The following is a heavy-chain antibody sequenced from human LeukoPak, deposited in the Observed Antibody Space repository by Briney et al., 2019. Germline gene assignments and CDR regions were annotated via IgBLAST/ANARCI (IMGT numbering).Heavy chain of an antibody. CDR2: ISYDGSNK. D-gene: IGHD2-2*02. Sequence: PGRSLRLSCAASGFTLSSYGMHWVRQAPGKGLEWVAAISYDGSNKYYADSVKGRFTISRDNSKNTLYLQMNSLRAEDTAVYYCARDLADYTSPNYYYYGMDVWGQGTTVTVSS. CDR1: GFTLSSYG. J-gene: IGHJ6*02. V-gene: IGHV3-30*03. CDR3: ARDLADYTSPNYYYYGMDV.